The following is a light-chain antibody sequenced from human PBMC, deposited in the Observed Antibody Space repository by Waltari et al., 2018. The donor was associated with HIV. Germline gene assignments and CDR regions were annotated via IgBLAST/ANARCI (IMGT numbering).Light chain of an antibody. CDR1: SSDIGGYNY. Sequence: QSALTQPASVSGSPGQSITISCTGTSSDIGGYNYVSWYQQHPGKAPKLMISDVSHRPSGVPNRFSGSKSGNTASLTISGLQAEDEADYYCSSYTSSSTLGVFGSGTKVTVL. V-gene: IGLV2-14*03. CDR3: SSYTSSSTLGV. J-gene: IGLJ1*01. CDR2: DVS.